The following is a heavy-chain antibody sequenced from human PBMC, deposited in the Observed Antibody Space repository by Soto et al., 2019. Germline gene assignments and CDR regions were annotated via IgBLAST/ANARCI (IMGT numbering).Heavy chain of an antibody. V-gene: IGHV1-3*01. J-gene: IGHJ6*02. Sequence: ASVKVSCKASGYPFTSYGVSWVRQAPGQRLEWMGWINAGNGNTKYSQKFQGRVTITRDTSASTAYMELSSLRSEDTAVYYCARDPSYYGMDVWGQGTTVTVSS. CDR2: INAGNGNT. CDR3: ARDPSYYGMDV. CDR1: GYPFTSYG.